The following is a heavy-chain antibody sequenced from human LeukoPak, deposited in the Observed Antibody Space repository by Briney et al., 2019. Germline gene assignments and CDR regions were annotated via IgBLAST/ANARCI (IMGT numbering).Heavy chain of an antibody. CDR3: AKDEGYSYGSLDY. D-gene: IGHD5-18*01. CDR2: IVGSGGDT. J-gene: IGHJ4*02. CDR1: GFTFSNYA. V-gene: IGHV3-23*01. Sequence: PGGSLRLSCAASGFTFSNYAMNWVRQAPGKGLEWVSSIVGSGGDTYYADSVKGRFTISRDNSKNTLYLQMNSLRAEDTAVYYCAKDEGYSYGSLDYWGQGTLVTVSS.